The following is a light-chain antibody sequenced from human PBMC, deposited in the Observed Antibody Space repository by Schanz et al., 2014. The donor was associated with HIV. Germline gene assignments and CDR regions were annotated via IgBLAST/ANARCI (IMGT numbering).Light chain of an antibody. Sequence: EIVLTQSPGSLSLSPGGRATLSCGASQRLSSSYLAWYQQKRAQPPRLVIYATSTRAAGIPDRFSGTGSGTDFTLTISRLEPDDFAVYYCHHYGDSRGTFGGGTEVDI. J-gene: IGKJ4*02. CDR1: QRLSSSY. CDR2: ATS. V-gene: IGKV3-20*01. CDR3: HHYGDSRGT.